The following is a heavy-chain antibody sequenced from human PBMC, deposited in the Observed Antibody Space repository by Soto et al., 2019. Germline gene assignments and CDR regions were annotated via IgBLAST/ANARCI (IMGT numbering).Heavy chain of an antibody. J-gene: IGHJ4*02. Sequence: VGPLRLSCTSSVFTFSSYAMSWVLQTPGKLLEWFSAISGSVCSTYYADSVKGRFTISRDNSKNTLYLQMNSLRAEDTAVYYCAKDIHPGYCSGGSCYFQNYFDYWGQGTLVTVSS. D-gene: IGHD2-15*01. CDR2: ISGSVCST. CDR3: AKDIHPGYCSGGSCYFQNYFDY. CDR1: VFTFSSYA. V-gene: IGHV3-23*01.